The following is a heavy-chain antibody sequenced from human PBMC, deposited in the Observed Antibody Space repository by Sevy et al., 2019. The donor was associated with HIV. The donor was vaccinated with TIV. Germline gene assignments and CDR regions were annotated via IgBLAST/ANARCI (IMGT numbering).Heavy chain of an antibody. V-gene: IGHV4-59*01. J-gene: IGHJ4*02. CDR3: ARVGFNWNDVDY. CDR2: IYYSGST. CDR1: GGSMNIYY. Sequence: SETLSLTCSVSGGSMNIYYWSWIRQPLGKGLEWIGFIYYSGSTNYNPSLKSRVTISVDTSKNQFSLKLSSVTAAETAVYYCARVGFNWNDVDYWGQGTLVTVSS. D-gene: IGHD1-20*01.